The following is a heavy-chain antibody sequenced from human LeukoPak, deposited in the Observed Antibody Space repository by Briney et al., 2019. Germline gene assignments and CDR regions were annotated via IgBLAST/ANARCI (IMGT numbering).Heavy chain of an antibody. J-gene: IGHJ3*02. D-gene: IGHD4-17*01. Sequence: SETLSLTCTVSGGSISSYYWSWIRQPPGKGLEWIGYIYYSGSTNYNPSLKSRVTISVDTSKNQFSLKLSSVTAADTAVYYCASGEGYGEYFGAFDIWGQGTMVTVSS. CDR2: IYYSGST. CDR3: ASGEGYGEYFGAFDI. V-gene: IGHV4-59*01. CDR1: GGSISSYY.